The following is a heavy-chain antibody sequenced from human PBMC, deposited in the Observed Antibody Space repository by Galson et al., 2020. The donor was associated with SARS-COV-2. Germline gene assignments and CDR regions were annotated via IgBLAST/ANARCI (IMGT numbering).Heavy chain of an antibody. V-gene: IGHV2-70*11. Sequence: SGPTPVKPTQTLTLTCTFPGFSLSTSGMCVSWIRQPPGKALEWLARIDWDDDKYYSTSLKTRLTISKDTSKNQVVLTMTNMDPVDTATYYCARTYDSSRPFDYWGQGTLVTVSS. CDR2: IDWDDDK. D-gene: IGHD3-22*01. CDR1: GFSLSTSGMC. J-gene: IGHJ4*02. CDR3: ARTYDSSRPFDY.